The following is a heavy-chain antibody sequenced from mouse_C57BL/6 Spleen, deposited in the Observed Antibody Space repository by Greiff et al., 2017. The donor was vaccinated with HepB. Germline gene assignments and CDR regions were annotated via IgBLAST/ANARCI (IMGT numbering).Heavy chain of an antibody. CDR3: TTPLYGSSYGAWFAY. V-gene: IGHV14-4*01. CDR1: GFNIKDDY. Sequence: EVQLQQSGAELVRPGASVKLSCTASGFNIKDDYMHWVKQRPEQGLEWIGWIDPENGDTEYASKFQGKATITADTSSNTAYLQLSSLTSEDTAVYYCTTPLYGSSYGAWFAYWGQGTLVTVSA. D-gene: IGHD1-1*01. J-gene: IGHJ3*01. CDR2: IDPENGDT.